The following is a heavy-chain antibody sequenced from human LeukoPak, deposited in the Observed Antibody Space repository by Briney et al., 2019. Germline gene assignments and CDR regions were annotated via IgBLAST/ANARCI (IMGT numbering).Heavy chain of an antibody. CDR1: GYTFNNYG. CDR2: ISTYIRNT. CDR3: ARDQQFPFLDC. D-gene: IGHD2-2*01. Sequence: GASVKVSRKASGYTFNNYGINGVRQAPGQGLEWMGWISTYIRNTNYAQKFQGRVTMTTDTSTSTAYMELRSLRSDDTAVYYCARDQQFPFLDCWGQGTLVTVFS. V-gene: IGHV1-18*01. J-gene: IGHJ4*02.